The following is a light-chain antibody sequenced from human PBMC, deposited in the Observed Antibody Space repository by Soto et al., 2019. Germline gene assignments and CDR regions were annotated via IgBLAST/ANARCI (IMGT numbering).Light chain of an antibody. CDR3: CSYAGSSTWV. J-gene: IGLJ3*02. CDR2: EGN. CDR1: STDVGNYHL. V-gene: IGLV2-23*01. Sequence: QSALTQPASVSGSPGQPITISCTGTSTDVGNYHLVSWYQQYPGKAPKLMIYEGNKRPSGVSNRFSGSKSGNTASLTISGLQAEDEADYYCCSYAGSSTWVFGGGTKLTVL.